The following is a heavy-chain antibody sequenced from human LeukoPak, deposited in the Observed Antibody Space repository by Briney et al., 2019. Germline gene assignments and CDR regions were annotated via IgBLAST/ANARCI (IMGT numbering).Heavy chain of an antibody. D-gene: IGHD5-12*01. CDR3: ARKSLHSGYDPTGFDP. CDR1: GGSISSGGYS. Sequence: RTSQTLSLTCAVSGGSISSGGYSWSWIRQPPGKGLEWIGYIYHSGSTYYNPSLKSRVTISVDTSKNQFSLKLSSVTAADTAVYYCARKSLHSGYDPTGFDPWGQGTLVTVSS. J-gene: IGHJ5*02. CDR2: IYHSGST. V-gene: IGHV4-30-2*02.